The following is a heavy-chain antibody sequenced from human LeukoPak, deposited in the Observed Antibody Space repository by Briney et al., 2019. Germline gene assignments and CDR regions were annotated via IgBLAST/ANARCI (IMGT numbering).Heavy chain of an antibody. Sequence: GTSLRLSCAAPGFTFSYNAMHWVRQAPGMGLEWVAVISYDGSDKHYADSVKGRFTISRDNSKNTLYLQMNSLRAEDTAVYYCARNPYGDYYFDNWGQGTPVTVSS. CDR1: GFTFSYNA. CDR3: ARNPYGDYYFDN. V-gene: IGHV3-30*04. J-gene: IGHJ4*02. CDR2: ISYDGSDK. D-gene: IGHD4-17*01.